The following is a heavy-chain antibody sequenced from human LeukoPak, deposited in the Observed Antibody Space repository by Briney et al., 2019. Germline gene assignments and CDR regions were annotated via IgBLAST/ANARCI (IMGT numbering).Heavy chain of an antibody. D-gene: IGHD3-22*01. J-gene: IGHJ5*02. Sequence: SETLSLTCTVSGGSISSGSYYWSWIRQPAGKGLEWIGRIYTSGSTNYNPSLKSRVTISVDTSKNQFSLKLSSVTAADTAVYYCARDNYYDSSGPWGQGTLVTVSS. V-gene: IGHV4-61*02. CDR2: IYTSGST. CDR3: ARDNYYDSSGP. CDR1: GGSISSGSYY.